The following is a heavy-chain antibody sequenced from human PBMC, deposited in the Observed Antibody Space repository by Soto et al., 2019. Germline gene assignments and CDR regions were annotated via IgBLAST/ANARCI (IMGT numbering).Heavy chain of an antibody. CDR1: GGTFSGYA. V-gene: IGHV1-69*01. Sequence: QVQLVQSGAEVKKPGSSVKVSCKASGGTFSGYAISWVRQAPGQGLEWMGGIIPIFGTANYAQQFQGRVTITADESTSTAYMELSSLRSEDTAVYYCARGVGCSGGSCYSHYYYSDGMDVWGQGTTVTVSS. CDR3: ARGVGCSGGSCYSHYYYSDGMDV. D-gene: IGHD2-15*01. CDR2: IIPIFGTA. J-gene: IGHJ6*02.